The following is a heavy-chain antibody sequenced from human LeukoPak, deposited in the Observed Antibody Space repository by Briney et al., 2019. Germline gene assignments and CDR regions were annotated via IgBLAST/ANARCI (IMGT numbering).Heavy chain of an antibody. V-gene: IGHV3-23*01. CDR2: TTGSGSST. D-gene: IGHD3-3*01. CDR1: GFTFNTYA. CDR3: TKDLYDFWSGLDY. J-gene: IGHJ4*02. Sequence: PGGSLRLSCTASGFTFNTYAMNWARQAPGKGLEWVSTTTGSGSSTYYADSVKGRFTISRDNSKNTLYLQMNSLRVEDTALYYCTKDLYDFWSGLDYWGQGTLVTVSS.